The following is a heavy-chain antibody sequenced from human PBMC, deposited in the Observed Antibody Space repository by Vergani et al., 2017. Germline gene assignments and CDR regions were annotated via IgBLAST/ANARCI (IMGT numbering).Heavy chain of an antibody. CDR3: ARHISVVRPSSMTAFDY. D-gene: IGHD2-21*01. V-gene: IGHV4-39*01. CDR2: VCYGGRT. J-gene: IGHJ4*02. Sequence: QLQLQESGPGLVKPSETLSLSCTVSGDSISTSSYAWGWIRQPPGKTLEWIGTVCYGGRTSYNPSLKSLVTLSLDTSKKQISLHLTSVTAADTAVYYCARHISVVRPSSMTAFDYWGQGTLVTVSS. CDR1: GDSISTSSYA.